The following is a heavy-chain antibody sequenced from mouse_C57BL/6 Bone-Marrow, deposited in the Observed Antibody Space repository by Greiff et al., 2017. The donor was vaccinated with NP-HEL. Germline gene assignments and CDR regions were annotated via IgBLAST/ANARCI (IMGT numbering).Heavy chain of an antibody. Sequence: LVESVAELVRPGASVKLSCTASGFNIKNTYMHWVKQRPEQGLEWIGRIDPANGNTKYAPKFQGKATITADTSSNTAYLQLSSLTSEDTAIYYCARSYDYDEVPLFAYWGQGTLVTVSA. D-gene: IGHD2-4*01. CDR2: IDPANGNT. V-gene: IGHV14-3*01. CDR3: ARSYDYDEVPLFAY. CDR1: GFNIKNTY. J-gene: IGHJ3*01.